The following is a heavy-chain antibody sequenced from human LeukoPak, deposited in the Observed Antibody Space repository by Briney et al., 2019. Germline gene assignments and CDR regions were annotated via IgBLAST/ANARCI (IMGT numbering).Heavy chain of an antibody. CDR1: GFTFSSYA. CDR3: ARGSWGSGIFDY. CDR2: ISGSGGST. Sequence: GGSLRLSCAASGFTFSSYAMSWVRQAPGKGLEWVSAISGSGGSTYYADSVKGRFTISRDNSKNTLYLQMNSLRAEDTAVYYCARGSWGSGIFDYWGRGTLVTVSS. V-gene: IGHV3-23*01. J-gene: IGHJ4*02. D-gene: IGHD2-15*01.